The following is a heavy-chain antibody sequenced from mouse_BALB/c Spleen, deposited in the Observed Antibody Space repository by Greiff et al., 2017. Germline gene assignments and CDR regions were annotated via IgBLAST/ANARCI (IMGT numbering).Heavy chain of an antibody. Sequence: EVKLMESGGGLVQPGGSLRLSCATSGFTFTDYYMSWVRQPPGKALEWLGFFRNKANGYTTEYSASVKGRFTISRDNSQSILYLQMNTLRAEDSATYYCARDGNYFDYWGQGTTLTVSS. CDR1: GFTFTDYY. CDR3: ARDGNYFDY. CDR2: FRNKANGYTT. V-gene: IGHV7-3*02. J-gene: IGHJ2*01.